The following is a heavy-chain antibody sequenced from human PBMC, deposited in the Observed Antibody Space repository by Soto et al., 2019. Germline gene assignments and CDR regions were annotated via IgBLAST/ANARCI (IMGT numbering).Heavy chain of an antibody. CDR2: MNPNSGNT. V-gene: IGHV1-8*02. Sequence: ASVKVSCKASGYTFTSYYMHWVRQATGQGLEWMGWMNPNSGNTGYAQKFQGRVTMTRNTSTRTAYMELSSLRSEDTAVYFCARGKTTLTEFDYWGQGTLVTVSS. CDR1: GYTFTSYY. CDR3: ARGKTTLTEFDY. J-gene: IGHJ4*02. D-gene: IGHD4-17*01.